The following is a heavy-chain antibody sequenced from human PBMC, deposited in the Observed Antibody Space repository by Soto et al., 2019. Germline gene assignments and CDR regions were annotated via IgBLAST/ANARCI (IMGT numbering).Heavy chain of an antibody. CDR2: IYYSGNT. CDR3: VGGDAYNMNFDY. Sequence: QLQLQESGPGLVKPSETLSLACTVSGGSFRSSSYYWGCIRQPPGKGLEWIGTIYYSGNTYFNPSLKSRVTISVDTPRNQFSLMRSSVTAADTAVYCCVGGDAYNMNFDYWGQGILVTVSS. V-gene: IGHV4-39*01. CDR1: GGSFRSSSYY. J-gene: IGHJ4*02. D-gene: IGHD3-16*01.